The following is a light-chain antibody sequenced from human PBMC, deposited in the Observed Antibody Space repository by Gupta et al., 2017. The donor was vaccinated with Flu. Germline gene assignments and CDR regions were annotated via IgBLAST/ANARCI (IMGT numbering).Light chain of an antibody. V-gene: IGLV3-1*01. CDR2: QDT. Sequence: TCSGDKLGDKFACWYQQKPGQSPTLVIYQDTKRPSGIPERFSGSNSGNTATLTISGTQAMDEADYYCQVWDSSTGVFGGGTKLTVL. CDR1: KLGDKF. CDR3: QVWDSSTGV. J-gene: IGLJ2*01.